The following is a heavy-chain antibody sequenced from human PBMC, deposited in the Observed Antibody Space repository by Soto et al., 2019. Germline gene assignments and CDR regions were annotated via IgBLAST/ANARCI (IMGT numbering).Heavy chain of an antibody. CDR1: GFTFSSYA. D-gene: IGHD1-1*01. J-gene: IGHJ5*02. Sequence: GGSLRLSCAASGFTFSSYAMSWVRQAPGKGLEWVSAMSGSGGSTYYADPVKGRFTISRDNSKNTLYLQMNSLRAEDTAVYYCANDRVGRTGYWLDPWGQGTLVTVSS. CDR3: ANDRVGRTGYWLDP. CDR2: MSGSGGST. V-gene: IGHV3-23*01.